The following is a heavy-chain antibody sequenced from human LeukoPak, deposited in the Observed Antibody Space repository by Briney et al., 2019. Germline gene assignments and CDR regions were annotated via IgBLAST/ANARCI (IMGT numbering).Heavy chain of an antibody. J-gene: IGHJ4*02. D-gene: IGHD3-22*01. CDR3: AKPPTYYYDSSGYPFDY. CDR1: GFTFSSYA. V-gene: IGHV3-23*01. Sequence: GGSLRLSYAASGFTFSSYAMSWVRQAPGKGLEWVSAISGSGGSTYYADSVKGRFTISRDNSKNTLYLQMNSLRAEDTAVYYCAKPPTYYYDSSGYPFDYWGQGTLVTVSP. CDR2: ISGSGGST.